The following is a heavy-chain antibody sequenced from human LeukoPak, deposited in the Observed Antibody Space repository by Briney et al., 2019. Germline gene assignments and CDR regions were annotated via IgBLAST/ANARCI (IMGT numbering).Heavy chain of an antibody. CDR2: IYPGDSDT. Sequence: GESLKISCKGSGYSFTSYWIGWVRQMPGKGLEWMGIIYPGDSDTRYSPSFQGQVTISADKSISTAYLQWSSLKASDTAMYYCARHHLSSRRPNYDTLTGYYFDYWGQGTLVTVSS. CDR3: ARHHLSSRRPNYDTLTGYYFDY. D-gene: IGHD3-9*01. J-gene: IGHJ4*02. CDR1: GYSFTSYW. V-gene: IGHV5-51*01.